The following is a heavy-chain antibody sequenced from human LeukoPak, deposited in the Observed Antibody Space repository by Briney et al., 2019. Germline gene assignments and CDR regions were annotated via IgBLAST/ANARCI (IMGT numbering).Heavy chain of an antibody. CDR2: IIPIFGTA. CDR1: GGTFSSYA. Sequence: GSSVKVSCKASGGTFSSYAISWVRQAPGQGLEWMGRIIPIFGTANYAQEFQGRVTITTDESTSTAYMELSSLRSEDTAVYYCARDWEYSSSWYVSGFDPWGQGTLVTVSS. J-gene: IGHJ5*02. CDR3: ARDWEYSSSWYVSGFDP. V-gene: IGHV1-69*05. D-gene: IGHD6-13*01.